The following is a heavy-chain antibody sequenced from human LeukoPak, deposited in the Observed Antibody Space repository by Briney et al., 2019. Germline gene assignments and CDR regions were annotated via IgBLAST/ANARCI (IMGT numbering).Heavy chain of an antibody. J-gene: IGHJ3*02. CDR2: IKQDGSEK. Sequence: GGSLRLSCAASEFTFSSYNMNWVRQAPGKGLEWVANIKQDGSEKYYVDSVKGRFTISRDNSKNTLYLQMNSLRAEDTAVYYCARVRSPSLYGSGIDDAFDIWGQGTMVTVSP. CDR1: EFTFSSYN. V-gene: IGHV3-7*03. D-gene: IGHD3-10*01. CDR3: ARVRSPSLYGSGIDDAFDI.